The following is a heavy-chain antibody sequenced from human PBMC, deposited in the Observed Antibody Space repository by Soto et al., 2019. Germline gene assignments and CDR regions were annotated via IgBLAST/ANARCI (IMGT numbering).Heavy chain of an antibody. J-gene: IGHJ4*02. CDR3: ARVGAYCSSTSCYQSPFDY. D-gene: IGHD2-2*01. CDR2: ISYDGSNK. CDR1: GFTFSSYA. V-gene: IGHV3-30-3*01. Sequence: PGGSLRLSCAASGFTFSSYAMHWVRQAPGKGLEWVAVISYDGSNKYYADSVKGRFTISRDNSKNTLYLQMNSLRAEDTAVYYCARVGAYCSSTSCYQSPFDYWGQGTLVTVS.